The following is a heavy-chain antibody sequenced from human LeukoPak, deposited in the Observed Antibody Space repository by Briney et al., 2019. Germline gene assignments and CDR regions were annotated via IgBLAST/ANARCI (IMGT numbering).Heavy chain of an antibody. J-gene: IGHJ4*02. CDR2: IYHTGPT. CDR1: GDSISSGGYY. Sequence: SETLSLTCTVSGDSISSGGYYWSWIRQPPGKGLEWIGYIYHTGPTYYNPSLKSRVTISVDRYENQFSLKLSFVTAADTAVYYCARDYCSTNSCSYSDYWGQGTLVIVSS. D-gene: IGHD2-2*01. CDR3: ARDYCSTNSCSYSDY. V-gene: IGHV4-30-2*01.